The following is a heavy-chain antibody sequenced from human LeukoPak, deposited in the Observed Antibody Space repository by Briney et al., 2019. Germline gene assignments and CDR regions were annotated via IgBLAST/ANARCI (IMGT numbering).Heavy chain of an antibody. Sequence: PGGSLRLSCAASGFTVSSNYMSWVRQAPGKGPEWVSVIYSGGSTYYADSVKGRFTISRDNSKNTLYLQMNSLRAEDTAVYYCARDSSWGIAAAGTGDYYYYYYMDVWGKGTAVTVSS. CDR3: ARDSSWGIAAAGTGDYYYYYYMDV. V-gene: IGHV3-53*01. D-gene: IGHD6-13*01. J-gene: IGHJ6*03. CDR1: GFTVSSNY. CDR2: IYSGGST.